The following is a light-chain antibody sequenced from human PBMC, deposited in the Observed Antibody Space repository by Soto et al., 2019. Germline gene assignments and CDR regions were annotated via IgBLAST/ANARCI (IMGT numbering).Light chain of an antibody. CDR1: QDISNY. CDR2: GAS. V-gene: IGKV1-33*01. CDR3: QQYDNLPFT. Sequence: DIQMTQSPSSLSASVGDRVTITCQASQDISNYLNWYQQKPGKAPQLLIYGASNLETGVPSRFSGSGSGTDFTFTISSLQPEDIAIYYCQQYDNLPFTFGGGTKVEIK. J-gene: IGKJ4*01.